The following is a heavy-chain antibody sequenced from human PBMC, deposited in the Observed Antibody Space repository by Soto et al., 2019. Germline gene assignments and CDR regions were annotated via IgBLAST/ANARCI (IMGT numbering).Heavy chain of an antibody. CDR1: GFTFSSYW. CDR2: INSDGSST. Sequence: EVPLVESGGGLVQPGGSLRLSCAASGFTFSSYWMHWVRQAPGKGLVWVSRINSDGSSTNYADSVKGRFTISRDNAKNTLYLQMNSLRAEDTAVYYCAVAVAGPTAIGYWGQGTLVTVSS. CDR3: AVAVAGPTAIGY. V-gene: IGHV3-74*01. J-gene: IGHJ4*02. D-gene: IGHD6-19*01.